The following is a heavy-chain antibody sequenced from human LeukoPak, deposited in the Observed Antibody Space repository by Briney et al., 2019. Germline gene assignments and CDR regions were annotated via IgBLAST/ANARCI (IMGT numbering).Heavy chain of an antibody. J-gene: IGHJ4*02. CDR2: IYHSGST. Sequence: PSGTLSLTCTVSGDSITANNLWSWVRQSPGKGLEWIGEIYHSGSTNYNPSLLSRVTISVDTSKNQFSLKLSSVTAADTAVYYCARRYIGRGYYFDYWGQGTLVIVSS. V-gene: IGHV4-4*02. CDR1: GDSITANNL. D-gene: IGHD1-26*01. CDR3: ARRYIGRGYYFDY.